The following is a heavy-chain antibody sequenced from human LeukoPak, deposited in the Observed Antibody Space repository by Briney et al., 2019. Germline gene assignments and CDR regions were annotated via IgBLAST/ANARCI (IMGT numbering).Heavy chain of an antibody. J-gene: IGHJ6*02. Sequence: SVKVSCKASGGTFSSYAISWVRQAPGQGLEWMGGIIPIFGTANYAQKFQGRVTITADESTSTAYMELSSLRSEDTAVYYCAGPARYCSSTSCYEEDYYYYYGMDVWGQGTTVTVSS. CDR1: GGTFSSYA. V-gene: IGHV1-69*13. D-gene: IGHD2-2*01. CDR2: IIPIFGTA. CDR3: AGPARYCSSTSCYEEDYYYYYGMDV.